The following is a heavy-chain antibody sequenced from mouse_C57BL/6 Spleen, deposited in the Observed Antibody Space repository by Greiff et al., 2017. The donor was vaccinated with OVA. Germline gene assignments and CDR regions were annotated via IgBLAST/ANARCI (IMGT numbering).Heavy chain of an antibody. J-gene: IGHJ1*03. Sequence: EVKVVESGEGLVKPGGSLKLSCAASGFTFSSYAMSWVRQTPEKRLEWVAYISSGGDYIYYADTVKGRFTISRDNARNTLYLQMSSLKSEDTAMYYCTRGGAYFDVWGTGTTVTVSS. D-gene: IGHD1-1*02. CDR1: GFTFSSYA. CDR2: ISSGGDYI. CDR3: TRGGAYFDV. V-gene: IGHV5-9-1*02.